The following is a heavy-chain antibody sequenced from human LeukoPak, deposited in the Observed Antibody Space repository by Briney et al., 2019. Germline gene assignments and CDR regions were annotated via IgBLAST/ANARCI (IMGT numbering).Heavy chain of an antibody. CDR1: GFTFSSYS. V-gene: IGHV3-21*01. Sequence: PGGSLRLSCAASGFTFSSYSMNWVRQAPGKGLEWVSSISTSSSYIHYADSVKGRFTISRDNAKNSLYLQMDSLRAEDTAVYYCARGTLNIPGEHGAFDYWGQGTLVTVSS. CDR3: ARGTLNIPGEHGAFDY. D-gene: IGHD1-14*01. J-gene: IGHJ4*02. CDR2: ISTSSSYI.